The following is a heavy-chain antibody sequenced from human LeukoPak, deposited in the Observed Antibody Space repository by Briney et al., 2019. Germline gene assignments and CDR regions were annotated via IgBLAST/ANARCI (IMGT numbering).Heavy chain of an antibody. V-gene: IGHV3-23*01. CDR3: AKDLVQPDYYGSGSQSPFDY. Sequence: PGGSLRLSCAASGFTFSSYAMSWVRQAPGKGLEWVSAISGSGGSTYYADSVKGRFTISRDNSKNTLYLQMNSLRAEDTAVYYCAKDLVQPDYYGSGSQSPFDYWGQGTLVTVSS. CDR1: GFTFSSYA. D-gene: IGHD3-10*01. CDR2: ISGSGGST. J-gene: IGHJ4*02.